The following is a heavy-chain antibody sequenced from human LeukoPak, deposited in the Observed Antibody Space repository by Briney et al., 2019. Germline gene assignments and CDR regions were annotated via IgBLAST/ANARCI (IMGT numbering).Heavy chain of an antibody. CDR2: INHSGST. CDR3: ARTGGVAATTPGAYWFDP. J-gene: IGHJ5*02. V-gene: IGHV4-34*01. D-gene: IGHD2-15*01. CDR1: GGSFSGYY. Sequence: SETLSLTCAVYGGSFSGYYWSWIRQPPGKGLEWIGEINHSGSTNYNPSLKSRVTISVDTSKNQFSLKLSSVTAADTAVYYCARTGGVAATTPGAYWFDPWGQGTLVTVS.